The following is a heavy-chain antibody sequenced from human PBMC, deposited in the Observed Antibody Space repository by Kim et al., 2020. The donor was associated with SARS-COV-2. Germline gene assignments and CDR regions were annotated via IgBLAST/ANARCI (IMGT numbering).Heavy chain of an antibody. CDR2: IYTSGST. V-gene: IGHV4-61*02. D-gene: IGHD3-10*01. CDR1: GGSISSGSYY. J-gene: IGHJ4*02. Sequence: SETLSLTCTVSGGSISSGSYYWSWIRQPAGKGLEWIGRIYTSGSTNYNPSLKSRVTISVDTSKNQFSLKLSSVTAADTAVYYCVYGSGQPWGQGTLVTVSS. CDR3: VYGSGQP.